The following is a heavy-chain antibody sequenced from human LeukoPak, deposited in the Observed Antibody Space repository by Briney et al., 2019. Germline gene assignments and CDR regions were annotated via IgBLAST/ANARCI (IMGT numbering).Heavy chain of an antibody. J-gene: IGHJ4*01. Sequence: GASVKVSCKASGYRLSDYGISWVRQAPGQGPEWMGWISAYNGNMKYAPEFQGRVTMTTDTVTNTAYMDLRSLRPDDTAIYYCARDSALSWRHGVFDFWGQGTLVTVSS. CDR3: ARDSALSWRHGVFDF. D-gene: IGHD3-10*01. CDR1: GYRLSDYG. V-gene: IGHV1-18*01. CDR2: ISAYNGNM.